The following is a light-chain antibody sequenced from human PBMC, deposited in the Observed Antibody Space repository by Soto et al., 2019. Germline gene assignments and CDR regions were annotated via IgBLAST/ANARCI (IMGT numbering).Light chain of an antibody. V-gene: IGLV7-46*01. CDR1: TGAVATGHY. CDR2: DTY. J-gene: IGLJ1*01. CDR3: LLYSGGYV. Sequence: QAVVTQEPSLTVSPGGTVTLTCGSSTGAVATGHYAYWFHQKPGQAPRPLIYDTYNRFSWTPARFSGSLLGGKAALTPSGAQPEDEADYYCLLYSGGYVFGPGTKVTVL.